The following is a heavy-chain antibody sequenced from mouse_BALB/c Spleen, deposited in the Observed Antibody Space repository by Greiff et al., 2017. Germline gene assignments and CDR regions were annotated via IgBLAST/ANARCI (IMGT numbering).Heavy chain of an antibody. CDR1: GFTFSSFG. J-gene: IGHJ3*01. CDR3: ARWTIYYDYD. D-gene: IGHD2-4*01. CDR2: ISSGSSTI. Sequence: EVKLVESGGGLVQPGGSRKLSCAASGFTFSSFGMHWVRQAPEKGLEWVAYISSGSSTIYYADTVKGRFTISRDNPKNTLFLQMTSLRSEDTAMYYCARWTIYYDYDWGQGTLVTVSA. V-gene: IGHV5-17*02.